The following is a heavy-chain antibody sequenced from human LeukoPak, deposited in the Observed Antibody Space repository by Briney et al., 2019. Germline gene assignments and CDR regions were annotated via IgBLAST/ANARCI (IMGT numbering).Heavy chain of an antibody. CDR2: ISSGSTDI. D-gene: IGHD3-22*01. CDR3: AKDRDSSGYYSGY. CDR1: GFTFGSYN. V-gene: IGHV3-21*01. Sequence: GGSLRLSCAASGFTFGSYNMNWVRQAPGKALEWVSSISSGSTDIYYIDSVKGRFTISRDNAKNSLYLQMNNLRAEDTAVYYCAKDRDSSGYYSGYWGQGTLVTVSS. J-gene: IGHJ4*02.